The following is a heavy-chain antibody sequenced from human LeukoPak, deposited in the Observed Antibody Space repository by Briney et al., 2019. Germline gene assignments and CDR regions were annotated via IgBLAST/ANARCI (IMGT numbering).Heavy chain of an antibody. CDR1: GGSISSYY. V-gene: IGHV4-59*01. J-gene: IGHJ4*02. Sequence: PSDTLSLTCTVSGGSISSYYWSWIRQPPGKGLEWIGYIYYSGSTNYNPSLKSRVTISVDTSKNQFSLKLSSVTAADTAVYYCARSVGATFDYWGQGTLVTVSS. D-gene: IGHD1-26*01. CDR2: IYYSGST. CDR3: ARSVGATFDY.